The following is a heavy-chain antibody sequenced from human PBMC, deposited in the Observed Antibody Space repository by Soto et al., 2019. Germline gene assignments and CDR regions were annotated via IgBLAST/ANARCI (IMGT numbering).Heavy chain of an antibody. V-gene: IGHV3-9*01. CDR3: AKSFSWLDGAFDI. Sequence: EVQLVESGGGLVQPGRSLRLSCAASGFTFDDYAMHWVRQAPGKGLEWVSGISWNSGSIGYADSVKGRFTISRDNAKNSLYLQINSLRAEDTALYYCAKSFSWLDGAFDIWGQGTMVTVSS. J-gene: IGHJ3*02. D-gene: IGHD6-19*01. CDR1: GFTFDDYA. CDR2: ISWNSGSI.